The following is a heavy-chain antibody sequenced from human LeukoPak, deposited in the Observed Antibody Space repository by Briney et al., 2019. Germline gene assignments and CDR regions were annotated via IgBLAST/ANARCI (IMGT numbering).Heavy chain of an antibody. CDR2: IKSKTDGGTT. CDR1: GFTFSSYW. Sequence: GGSLRLSCAASGFTFSSYWMNWARQAPGKGLEWVGRIKSKTDGGTTDYAAPVKGRFTISRDDSKNTLYLQMNSLKTEDTAVYYCAKDRALNWFDPWGQGTLVTVSS. CDR3: AKDRALNWFDP. V-gene: IGHV3-15*07. J-gene: IGHJ5*02.